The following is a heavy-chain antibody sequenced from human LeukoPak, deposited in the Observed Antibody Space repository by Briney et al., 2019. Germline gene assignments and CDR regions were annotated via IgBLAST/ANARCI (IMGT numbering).Heavy chain of an antibody. J-gene: IGHJ4*02. V-gene: IGHV1-18*04. CDR1: GYTFTGYY. CDR2: ISAYNGNT. Sequence: ASVEVSCKASGYTFTGYYMHWVRQAPGQGLEWMGWISAYNGNTNYAQKLQGRVTMTTDTSTSTAYMELRSLRSDDTAVYYCARDRVGYSYGSHGYWGQGTLVTVSS. D-gene: IGHD5-18*01. CDR3: ARDRVGYSYGSHGY.